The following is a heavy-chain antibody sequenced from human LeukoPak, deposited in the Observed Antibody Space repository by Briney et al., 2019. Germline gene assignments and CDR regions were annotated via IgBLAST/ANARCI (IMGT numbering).Heavy chain of an antibody. D-gene: IGHD3-10*01. Sequence: SETLSLTCTVSGGSISSYYWSWIRQSPGKGLEWIGRIYTSGSTNYNPSLKSRVTMSVDTSKNQFSLKLSSVTAADTAVYYCARDNNYYGSGSYHDYWGQGTLVTVSS. V-gene: IGHV4-4*07. J-gene: IGHJ4*02. CDR2: IYTSGST. CDR3: ARDNNYYGSGSYHDY. CDR1: GGSISSYY.